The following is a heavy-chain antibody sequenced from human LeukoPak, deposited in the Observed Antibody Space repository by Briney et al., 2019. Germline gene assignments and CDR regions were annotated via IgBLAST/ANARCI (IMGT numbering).Heavy chain of an antibody. V-gene: IGHV4-34*01. Sequence: PSETLSLTCAVYGGSFSGYYWSWIRQPPGKGLEWIGEINHSGSTNYKPSLKSRVTMSVDTSKNQFSLKLSSVTAADTAVYYCARVSSSWYQDWYFDLWGRGTLATVSS. J-gene: IGHJ2*01. CDR1: GGSFSGYY. CDR3: ARVSSSWYQDWYFDL. CDR2: INHSGST. D-gene: IGHD6-13*01.